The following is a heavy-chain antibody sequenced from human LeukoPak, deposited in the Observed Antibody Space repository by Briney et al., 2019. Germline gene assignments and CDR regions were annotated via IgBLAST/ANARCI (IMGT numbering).Heavy chain of an antibody. CDR1: GFTFSSYA. J-gene: IGHJ4*02. Sequence: PGRSLRLSCAASGFTFSSYAMHWVRQAPGKGLEWVAVISYDGSNKYYADSVKGRLTISRDNSKNTLYLQMNSLRAEDTAVYYCAREGVGFDYWGQGTLVTVSS. CDR2: ISYDGSNK. V-gene: IGHV3-30-3*01. CDR3: AREGVGFDY. D-gene: IGHD2-15*01.